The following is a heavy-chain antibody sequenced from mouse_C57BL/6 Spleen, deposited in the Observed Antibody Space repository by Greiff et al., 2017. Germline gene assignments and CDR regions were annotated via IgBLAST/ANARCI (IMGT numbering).Heavy chain of an antibody. V-gene: IGHV1-64*01. D-gene: IGHD2-4*01. CDR2: IHPNSGST. CDR1: GYAFTSYW. Sequence: VQLQQPGAELVKPGASVKLSCKASGYAFTSYWMHWVKQRPGQGLEWIGMIHPNSGSTNYNEKFKSKATLTVDKSSSTAYMQLSSLTSEDSAVYYCARDDYDKGVYAMDYWGQGTSVTVSS. J-gene: IGHJ4*01. CDR3: ARDDYDKGVYAMDY.